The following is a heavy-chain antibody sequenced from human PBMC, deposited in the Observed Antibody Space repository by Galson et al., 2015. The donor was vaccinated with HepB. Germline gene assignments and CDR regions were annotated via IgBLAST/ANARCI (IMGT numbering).Heavy chain of an antibody. Sequence: SVKVSCKASGYTFTSYAMHWVRQAPGQRLEWMGWINAGNGNTKYSQKFQGRVTITRDTSASTAYMELSSLRSEDTAVYYCARQEHDSSGYYYVSEAFDIWGQGTMVTVSS. CDR2: INAGNGNT. V-gene: IGHV1-3*01. CDR1: GYTFTSYA. J-gene: IGHJ3*02. D-gene: IGHD3-22*01. CDR3: ARQEHDSSGYYYVSEAFDI.